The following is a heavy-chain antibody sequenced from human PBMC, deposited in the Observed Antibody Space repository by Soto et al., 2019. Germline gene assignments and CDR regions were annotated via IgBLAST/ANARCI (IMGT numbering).Heavy chain of an antibody. J-gene: IGHJ4*02. D-gene: IGHD3-10*01. V-gene: IGHV3-53*01. CDR1: GFTVSNNY. CDR3: GTARGGGGY. Sequence: EVQLVESGGGLIQPGGSLRLSCAVSGFTVSNNYMSWVRQAPGKGLEGVSVIYSGGYTAYGDSVKGRFTISRDNSKNTLYLQMNTLGADARALFSCGTARGGGGYWGQGTLVTVSS. CDR2: IYSGGYT.